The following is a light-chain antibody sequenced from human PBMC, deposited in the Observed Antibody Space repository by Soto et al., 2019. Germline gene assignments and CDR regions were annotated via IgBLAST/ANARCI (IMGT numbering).Light chain of an antibody. J-gene: IGKJ1*01. CDR1: QRVSSN. CDR2: GAS. V-gene: IGKV3-15*01. CDR3: QQYGSSPWT. Sequence: EIVMTQSPATLSVSPGESATLSCRASQRVSSNLAWYQQKPGQAPRLLIYGASTRATGIPARFSGSGSGTDFTLTISRLEPEDFAVYYCQQYGSSPWTFGQGTKVDIK.